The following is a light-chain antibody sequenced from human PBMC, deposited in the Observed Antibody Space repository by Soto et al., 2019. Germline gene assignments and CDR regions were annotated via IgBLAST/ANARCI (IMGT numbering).Light chain of an antibody. Sequence: QSALTQPASVSGSPGQSITISCTGTSSDVGGYKYVSWYQQHPGKAPKFMIYDVSNRPSGVSNRFSGSKSGNTASLTISGLQAEDEADYHCSSYTSSSTLVFGGGTKLTVL. J-gene: IGLJ2*01. V-gene: IGLV2-14*01. CDR2: DVS. CDR3: SSYTSSSTLV. CDR1: SSDVGGYKY.